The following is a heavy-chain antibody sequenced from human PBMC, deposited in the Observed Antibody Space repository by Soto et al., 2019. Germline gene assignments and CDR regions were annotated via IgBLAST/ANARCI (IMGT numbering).Heavy chain of an antibody. D-gene: IGHD5-18*01. CDR2: ITTHNGNT. CDR3: ARGGGSSHSYFGY. Sequence: QVQLVQSGSEVKNPGASVKVSCKASGYTCISYAIAWVRQAPGQGLEWMGWITTHNGNTNYAQEFQGRVTMTTDTSTSTAYMELRSLRSDDTAVYYCARGGGSSHSYFGYWGQGTLVTVSS. V-gene: IGHV1-18*01. J-gene: IGHJ4*02. CDR1: GYTCISYA.